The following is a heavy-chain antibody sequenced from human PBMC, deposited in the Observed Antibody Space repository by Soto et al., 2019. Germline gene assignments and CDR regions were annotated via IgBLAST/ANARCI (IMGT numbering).Heavy chain of an antibody. CDR3: AKENGYSSSWFEFDY. D-gene: IGHD6-13*01. CDR2: ISGSGGST. Sequence: EVQLLESGGGLVQPGGSLRLSCAASGFTFSSNAWSWVRQPPGKGLEWVSAISGSGGSTYYADSVKGRFTISRDNSKNTLYLQMNSLRAEDTAVYYCAKENGYSSSWFEFDYWGQGTLVTVSS. CDR1: GFTFSSNA. V-gene: IGHV3-23*01. J-gene: IGHJ4*02.